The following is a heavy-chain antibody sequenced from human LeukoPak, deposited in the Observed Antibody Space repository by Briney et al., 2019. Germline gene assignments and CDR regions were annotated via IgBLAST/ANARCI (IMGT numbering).Heavy chain of an antibody. D-gene: IGHD6-19*01. CDR1: GFTFSSYG. CDR2: ISNDGSNK. CDR3: AKGGSGWYYFDY. J-gene: IGHJ4*02. V-gene: IGHV3-30*18. Sequence: GRSLRLSCAASGFTFSSYGMHWVRQAPGKGLEWVAVISNDGSNKFYADSAKGRFTISRDNSKNTLYLQMNSLRAEDTAVYYCAKGGSGWYYFDYWGQGTLVTVSS.